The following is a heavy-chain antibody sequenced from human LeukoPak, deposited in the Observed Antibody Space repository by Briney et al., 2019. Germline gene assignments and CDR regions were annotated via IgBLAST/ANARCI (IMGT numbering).Heavy chain of an antibody. Sequence: PSETLSLTCAVSGGSISSSNWWGWVRQPPGKGLEWIGEIYHSGSTSYNPSLKSRVTISVDKSKNQFSLKLSSVTAADTAVYYCVRDLERAAAGRTGLRWFDPWGQGTLVIVSA. V-gene: IGHV4-4*02. D-gene: IGHD6-13*01. CDR1: GGSISSSNW. CDR2: IYHSGST. J-gene: IGHJ5*02. CDR3: VRDLERAAAGRTGLRWFDP.